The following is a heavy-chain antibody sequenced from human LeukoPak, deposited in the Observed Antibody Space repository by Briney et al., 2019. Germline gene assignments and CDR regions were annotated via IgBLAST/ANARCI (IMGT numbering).Heavy chain of an antibody. J-gene: IGHJ4*02. V-gene: IGHV3-23*01. CDR3: ANSITMIVVVKGYFDY. CDR1: GFTFSSYA. CDR2: ISGSGGST. Sequence: GGSLRLSCAASGFTFSSYAMSWVRQAPGKGLEWVSAISGSGGSTYYADSVKGRFTISRDNSKNTLYLQMNSLRAEDTAVYYCANSITMIVVVKGYFDYWGQGTLVTVSS. D-gene: IGHD3-22*01.